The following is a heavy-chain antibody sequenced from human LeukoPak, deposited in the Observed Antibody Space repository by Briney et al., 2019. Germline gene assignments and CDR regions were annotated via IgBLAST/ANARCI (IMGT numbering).Heavy chain of an antibody. J-gene: IGHJ6*02. CDR1: GYTFTSYD. Sequence: GASVTVSCKASGYTFTSYDINWVRQATGQGLEWMGWMNPNSGNTGYAQKFQGRVTMTRNTSISTAYMELSSLRSEDTAVYYCAREGAVAGTGYYYGMDVWGQGITVTVSS. V-gene: IGHV1-8*01. D-gene: IGHD6-19*01. CDR3: AREGAVAGTGYYYGMDV. CDR2: MNPNSGNT.